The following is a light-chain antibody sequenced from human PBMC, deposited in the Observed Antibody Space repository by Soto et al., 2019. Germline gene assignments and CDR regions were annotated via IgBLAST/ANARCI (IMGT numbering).Light chain of an antibody. Sequence: EIVLTQSPGTPSLSPGDRATLSCRASQSVSSDYVAWYQQKPGQTPNVLIYRASIRATGIPDRFSGSGSGTDFTLTISRLEPEDFAVYYCQQSGSSPPTFGQGTKVEIK. CDR2: RAS. CDR1: QSVSSDY. V-gene: IGKV3-20*01. CDR3: QQSGSSPPT. J-gene: IGKJ1*01.